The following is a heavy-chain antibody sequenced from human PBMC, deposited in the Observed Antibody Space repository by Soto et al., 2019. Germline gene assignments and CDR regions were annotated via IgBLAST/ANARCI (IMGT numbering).Heavy chain of an antibody. D-gene: IGHD3-22*01. CDR3: AKDFIYDSDGYYYVSAFDS. CDR2: MSGRGGVT. V-gene: IGHV3-23*01. CDR1: GFIFNSYG. J-gene: IGHJ3*01. Sequence: VGSLRLSCAASGFIFNSYGMSWVRQAPGMGLEWVSTMSGRGGVTYYADSVKGWFSISRDNSKKMLNLQMNSLRVEDTAVYYCAKDFIYDSDGYYYVSAFDSWGQGTMVTVSS.